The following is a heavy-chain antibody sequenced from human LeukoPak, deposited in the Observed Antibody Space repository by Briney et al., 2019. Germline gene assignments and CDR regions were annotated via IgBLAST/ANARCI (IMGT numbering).Heavy chain of an antibody. D-gene: IGHD2-15*01. J-gene: IGHJ3*02. CDR2: ISGSGGST. CDR3: AKGNGYCSGGSCYYHDAFDI. Sequence: GGSLRLSCAASGFTFSSYAMSWVRQAPGKGLEWVSAISGSGGSTYYADSVKGRFTISRDNSKNTLYLQMNSLRAEDTAVYYCAKGNGYCSGGSCYYHDAFDIWGQGTMVTVSS. V-gene: IGHV3-23*01. CDR1: GFTFSSYA.